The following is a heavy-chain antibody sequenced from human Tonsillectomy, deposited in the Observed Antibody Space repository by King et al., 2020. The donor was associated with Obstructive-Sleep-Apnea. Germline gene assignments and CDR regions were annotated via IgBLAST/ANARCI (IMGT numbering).Heavy chain of an antibody. V-gene: IGHV3-21*01. CDR2: IWSIRNDI. CDR3: ARDNSGFDY. D-gene: IGHD1-26*01. J-gene: IGHJ4*02. CDR1: GFTLSRYI. Sequence: VQLVESGGGLVKPGGSLRLSCAASGFTLSRYIMNLVRQAPAKGLECVSSIWSIRNDIYYADSVKGRFSISSDNAKNSLHLQMNSLRAEDTAVYYCARDNSGFDYWGQGTLVTVSS.